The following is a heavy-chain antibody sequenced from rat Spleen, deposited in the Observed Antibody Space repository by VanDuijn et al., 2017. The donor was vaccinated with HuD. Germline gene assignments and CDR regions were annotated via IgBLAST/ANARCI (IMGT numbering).Heavy chain of an antibody. CDR3: FNPGIYAMDA. CDR2: ISTGAGNT. D-gene: IGHD1-4*01. J-gene: IGHJ4*01. CDR1: GFSLTNYH. Sequence: VQLKESGPGLVQPSQTLSLTCTVSGFSLTNYHVTWVRQAPAKGLEWVASISTGAGNTYYRDSVKGRFTFSRDNAKTTLYLQMDSLRSEDTATYYCFNPGIYAMDAWGQGTSVTVSS. V-gene: IGHV5-25*01.